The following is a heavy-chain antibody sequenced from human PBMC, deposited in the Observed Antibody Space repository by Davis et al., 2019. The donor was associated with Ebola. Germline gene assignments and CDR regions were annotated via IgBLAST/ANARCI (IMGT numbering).Heavy chain of an antibody. J-gene: IGHJ4*02. D-gene: IGHD4-11*01. CDR3: ARGHNYAHEY. CDR2: VILKSGAT. Sequence: ASVQVSCKASGYTFTGYNIHWMRQAPGQGLEWLGRVILKSGATNYAQKFQGRVTMTRDTSISTVYMELSSLRYDDTADYYCARGHNYAHEYWGQGTLVTVSS. V-gene: IGHV1-2*06. CDR1: GYTFTGYN.